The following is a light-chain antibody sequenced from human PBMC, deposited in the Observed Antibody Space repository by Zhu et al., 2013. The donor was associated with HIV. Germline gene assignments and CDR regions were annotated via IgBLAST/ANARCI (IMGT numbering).Light chain of an antibody. J-gene: IGKJ5*01. CDR2: DAS. Sequence: EIGMTQSPATLSVSPGERATLSCRASQSVAFFLAWYQQKLGQAPSLLIYDASKGPAGIPARFSGRGSGTDFNLTITSLEPEDFAVYYCQQRSNWPFTFGQGARLELK. CDR1: QSVAFF. CDR3: QQRSNWPFT. V-gene: IGKV3-11*01.